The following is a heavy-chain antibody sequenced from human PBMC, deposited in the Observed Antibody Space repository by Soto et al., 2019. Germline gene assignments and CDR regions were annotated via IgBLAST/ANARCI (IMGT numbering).Heavy chain of an antibody. D-gene: IGHD3-9*01. CDR2: MKHDGSER. CDR3: ARTPYYDILADY. CDR1: GFTFDTYW. V-gene: IGHV3-7*03. Sequence: EVQLVESGGGLVQPGGSLRLSCAASGFTFDTYWMAWVRQAPGEGLEWVANMKHDGSERYYVDSVKGRFTISRDNTKNSLYLQMTSLRADDMAVYYCARTPYYDILADYWGQGTLVTVSS. J-gene: IGHJ4*02.